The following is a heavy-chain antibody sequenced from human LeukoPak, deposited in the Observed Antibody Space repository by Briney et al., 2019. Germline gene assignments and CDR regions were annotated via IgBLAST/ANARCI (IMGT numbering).Heavy chain of an antibody. V-gene: IGHV4-59*01. CDR1: GGSISTYY. CDR2: IHYSGAT. J-gene: IGHJ4*02. CDR3: ARVNPNSGYDLRGGYYFDY. Sequence: PSETLSLTCTVSGGSISTYYWSWIRQAPGKGLEWIGYIHYSGATSYNPSLKSRVTISVDTSKNHLSLELTSVTAADTAVYYCARVNPNSGYDLRGGYYFDYWGQGTLVTVSS. D-gene: IGHD5-12*01.